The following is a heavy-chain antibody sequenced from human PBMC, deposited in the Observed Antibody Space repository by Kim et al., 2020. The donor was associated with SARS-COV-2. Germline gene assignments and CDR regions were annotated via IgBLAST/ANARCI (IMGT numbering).Heavy chain of an antibody. CDR1: GFTFSNAW. CDR2: IKSKTDGGTT. D-gene: IGHD3-22*01. CDR3: TTGDLYYYDSSGYSGFDDY. J-gene: IGHJ4*02. Sequence: GGSLRLSCAASGFTFSNAWMSWVRQAPGKGLEWVGRIKSKTDGGTTDYAAPVKGRFTISRDDSKNTLYLQMNSLKTEDTVVYYCTTGDLYYYDSSGYSGFDDYWGQGTLVTVSS. V-gene: IGHV3-15*01.